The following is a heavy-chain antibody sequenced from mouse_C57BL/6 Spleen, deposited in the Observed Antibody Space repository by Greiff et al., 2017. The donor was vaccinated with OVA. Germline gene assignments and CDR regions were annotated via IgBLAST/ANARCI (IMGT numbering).Heavy chain of an antibody. CDR3: ARRSLTTVVGVFDY. Sequence: EVQLQQSGPELVKPGASVKISCKASGYTFTDYYMNWVKQSHGKSLEWIGDINPNNGGTSYNQKFKGKATLTVDKSSSTAYMELRSLTSDDSAVDYCARRSLTTVVGVFDYWGQGTTLTVSS. CDR1: GYTFTDYY. J-gene: IGHJ2*01. V-gene: IGHV1-26*01. CDR2: INPNNGGT. D-gene: IGHD1-1*01.